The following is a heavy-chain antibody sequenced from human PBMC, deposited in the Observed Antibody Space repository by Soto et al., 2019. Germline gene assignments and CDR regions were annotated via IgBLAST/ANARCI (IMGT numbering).Heavy chain of an antibody. D-gene: IGHD7-27*01. CDR3: ARANGDYYYYYGMDV. J-gene: IGHJ6*02. CDR1: GYTFNNYG. CDR2: ISFYNGKT. Sequence: QVQLVQSGAEVKKPGASVKVSCKASGYTFNNYGITWVRQAPGQGLEWMGWISFYNGKTNYAQQFQGRVTMTTDTSTSIAYMELRSLTSDDTAVYYCARANGDYYYYYGMDVWGQGTTVTVSS. V-gene: IGHV1-18*01.